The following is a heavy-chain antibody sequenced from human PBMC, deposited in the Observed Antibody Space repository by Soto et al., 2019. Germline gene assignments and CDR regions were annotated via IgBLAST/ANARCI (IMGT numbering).Heavy chain of an antibody. J-gene: IGHJ4*02. V-gene: IGHV3-30-3*01. CDR2: ISYDGSNK. Sequence: PXGSLRLSCAAAGFTFSSYAMHWVRQAPGKGLEWVAVISYDGSNKYYADSVKGRFTISRDNSKNTLYLQMNSLRAEDTAVYYCARDSNNGFDYWGQGTLVTVSS. D-gene: IGHD1-1*01. CDR1: GFTFSSYA. CDR3: ARDSNNGFDY.